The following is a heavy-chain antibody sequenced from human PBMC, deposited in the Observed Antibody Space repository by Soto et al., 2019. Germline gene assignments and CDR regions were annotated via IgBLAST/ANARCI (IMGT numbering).Heavy chain of an antibody. CDR1: GFTFSSYS. CDR3: ARMGDWDAFDI. D-gene: IGHD2-21*02. J-gene: IGHJ3*02. V-gene: IGHV3-21*01. Sequence: GGSLRLSCAASGFTFSSYSMNWVRQAPGKGLEWVSSISSSSSYIYYADSVKGRFTISRDNAKNSLYLQMNSLRAEDTAVYYCARMGDWDAFDIWGQGTMVTVSS. CDR2: ISSSSSYI.